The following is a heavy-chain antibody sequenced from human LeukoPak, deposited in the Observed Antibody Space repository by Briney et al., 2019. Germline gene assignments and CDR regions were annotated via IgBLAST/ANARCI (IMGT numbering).Heavy chain of an antibody. CDR3: AKDEELSYYDSSGYFN. CDR1: GFTFSSYG. V-gene: IGHV3-30*02. CDR2: IRYDGSNK. Sequence: GGSLRLSCAASGFTFSSYGMHWVRQAPGKGLEWVAFIRYDGSNKYYADSVKGRFTISRDNSKITLYLQMNSLRAEDTAVYYCAKDEELSYYDSSGYFNWGQGTLVTVSS. J-gene: IGHJ4*02. D-gene: IGHD3-22*01.